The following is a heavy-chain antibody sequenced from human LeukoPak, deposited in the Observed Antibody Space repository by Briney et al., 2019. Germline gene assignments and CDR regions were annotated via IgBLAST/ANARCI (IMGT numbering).Heavy chain of an antibody. V-gene: IGHV3-30*02. CDR3: AKDRPSDGFWSGYEDY. CDR1: GFTFSSYG. CDR2: IRYDGSNK. Sequence: GGSLRLSCAASGFTFSSYGVHWVRQAPGKGLEWVAFIRYDGSNKYYADSVKGRFTISRDNSKNTLYLQMNSLRAEDTAVYYCAKDRPSDGFWSGYEDYWGQGTLVTVSS. J-gene: IGHJ4*02. D-gene: IGHD3-3*01.